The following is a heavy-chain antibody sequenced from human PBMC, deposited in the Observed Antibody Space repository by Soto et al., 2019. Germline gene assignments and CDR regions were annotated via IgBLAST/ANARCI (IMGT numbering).Heavy chain of an antibody. CDR1: GFTFSSYS. V-gene: IGHV3-21*01. CDR2: ISSSSSYI. Sequence: PGGSLRLSCAASGFTFSSYSMNWVRQAPGKGLEWVSSISSSSSYIYYADSVKGRFTISRDNAKNSLYLQMNSLRAEDTAVYYCARDSQLFGVVNRFDYWGQGTLVTVSS. CDR3: ARDSQLFGVVNRFDY. J-gene: IGHJ4*02. D-gene: IGHD3-3*01.